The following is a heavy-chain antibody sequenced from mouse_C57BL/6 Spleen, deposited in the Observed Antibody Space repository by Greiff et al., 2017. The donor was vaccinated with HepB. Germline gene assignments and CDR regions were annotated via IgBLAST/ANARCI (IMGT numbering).Heavy chain of an antibody. CDR2: IRSKSSNYAT. V-gene: IGHV10-3*01. CDR3: VRDRGYYGSSYWYFDV. CDR1: GFTFNTYA. Sequence: EVQLVESGGGLVQPKGSLKLSCAASGFTFNTYAMHWVRQAPGKGLEWVARIRSKSSNYATYYADSVKDRFTISRDDSQSMLYLQMNNLKTEDTAMYYCVRDRGYYGSSYWYFDVWGTGTTVTVSS. J-gene: IGHJ1*03. D-gene: IGHD1-1*01.